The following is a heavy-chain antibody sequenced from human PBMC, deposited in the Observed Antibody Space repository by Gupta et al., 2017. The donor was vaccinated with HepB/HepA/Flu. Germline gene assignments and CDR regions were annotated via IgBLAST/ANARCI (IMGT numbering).Heavy chain of an antibody. Sequence: EVELVESGGGLVQPGGSLRLSCAASRITFSTSWMNWVRQAPGKGLEWVASIEEAGSGKFYLDSVKGRFTISRDNAESSLYLQMNSLRAEDTAVYYCARGLYDYWGQGIVVTVAS. CDR1: RITFSTSW. J-gene: IGHJ4*02. CDR3: ARGLYDY. CDR2: IEEAGSGK. V-gene: IGHV3-7*04.